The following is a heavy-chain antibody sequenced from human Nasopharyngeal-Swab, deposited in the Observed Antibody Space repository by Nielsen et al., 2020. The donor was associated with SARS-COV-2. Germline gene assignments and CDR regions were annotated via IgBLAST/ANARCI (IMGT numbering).Heavy chain of an antibody. V-gene: IGHV1-2*02. CDR2: INPDSGDT. Sequence: ASVKVSCKPSGYTFTDYYIHWLRQVPGQGLEWVGCINPDSGDTQYAQKFQGRVTVTSDRSRSTAYIDLSRLRSDDTAVYYCARDYYDNYDSDYWGQGTLVTASS. CDR1: GYTFTDYY. CDR3: ARDYYDNYDSDY. J-gene: IGHJ4*02. D-gene: IGHD3-22*01.